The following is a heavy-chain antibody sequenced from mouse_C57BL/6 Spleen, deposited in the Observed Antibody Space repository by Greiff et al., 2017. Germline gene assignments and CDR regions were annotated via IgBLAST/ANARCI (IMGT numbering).Heavy chain of an antibody. CDR1: GYSITSGYY. J-gene: IGHJ4*01. Sequence: EVQLQQSGPGLVKPSQSLSLTCSVTGYSITSGYYWNWIRQFPGNKLEWMGYISYDGCTNYNPSLKNRISLTPDTSKNQFFLKLKYVTSEDTDTYDSEREGSYYLNAMDYWGQGTSVTVSA. CDR3: EREGSYYLNAMDY. D-gene: IGHD2-10*01. V-gene: IGHV3-6*01. CDR2: ISYDGCT.